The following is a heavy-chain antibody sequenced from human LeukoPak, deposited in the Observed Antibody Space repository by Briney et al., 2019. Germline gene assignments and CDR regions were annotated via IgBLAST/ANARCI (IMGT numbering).Heavy chain of an antibody. CDR3: AKDFYDSSGCFDY. D-gene: IGHD3-22*01. V-gene: IGHV3-30*18. Sequence: GGSLRLSCAASGFTFSNYGMHWVRQAPGKGLEWVTLISYDGSNKYYADSVKGRFTISRDNSKNTLYLQMNSLRAEDTAVYYCAKDFYDSSGCFDYWGQGTLVTVSS. CDR2: ISYDGSNK. J-gene: IGHJ4*02. CDR1: GFTFSNYG.